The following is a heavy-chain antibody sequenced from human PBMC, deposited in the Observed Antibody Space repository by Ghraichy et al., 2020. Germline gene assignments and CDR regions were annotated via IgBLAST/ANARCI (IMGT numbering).Heavy chain of an antibody. J-gene: IGHJ6*02. Sequence: TLSLTCTVSGGSISSGGYYWSWIRQHPGKGLEWIGYIYYSGSTYYNPSLKSRVTISVDTSKDQFSLNLSSVTAADTAVYYCARERVRGINWRFGMDVWGQGTTVTVSS. CDR3: ARERVRGINWRFGMDV. V-gene: IGHV4-31*03. CDR1: GGSISSGGYY. D-gene: IGHD3-10*01. CDR2: IYYSGST.